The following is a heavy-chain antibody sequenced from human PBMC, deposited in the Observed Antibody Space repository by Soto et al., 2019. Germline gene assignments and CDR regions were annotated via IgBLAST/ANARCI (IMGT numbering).Heavy chain of an antibody. CDR3: ARDPKDYDSSGYLFGY. Sequence: ASVKVSCKASGYTFTSYYMHWVRQAPGQGLEWMGIINPSGGSTSYAQKFQGRVTMTRDTSTSTDYMELSSLRSEDTAVYYCARDPKDYDSSGYLFGYWGQGTLVTVSS. CDR1: GYTFTSYY. D-gene: IGHD3-22*01. J-gene: IGHJ4*02. CDR2: INPSGGST. V-gene: IGHV1-46*01.